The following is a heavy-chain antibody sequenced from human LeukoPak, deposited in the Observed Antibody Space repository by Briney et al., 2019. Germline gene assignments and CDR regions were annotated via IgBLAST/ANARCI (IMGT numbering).Heavy chain of an antibody. Sequence: PGGSLRLSCAASGFTFSSYAMHWVRQAPGKGLEWVAVISYDGSNKYYADSVKGRFTISRDNSKNTLYLQMNSLRAEDTAVYYCARPTNYGSGSSHYYMDVWGKGTTVTISS. J-gene: IGHJ6*03. CDR3: ARPTNYGSGSSHYYMDV. V-gene: IGHV3-30*04. CDR2: ISYDGSNK. CDR1: GFTFSSYA. D-gene: IGHD3-10*01.